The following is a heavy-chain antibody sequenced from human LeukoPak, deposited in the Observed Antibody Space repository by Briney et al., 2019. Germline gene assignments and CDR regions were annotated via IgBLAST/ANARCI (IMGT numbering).Heavy chain of an antibody. D-gene: IGHD1-26*01. Sequence: GASVKVSCKASGYTFTSYGISWVRQAPGQGLEWMGWISAYNGNTNYAQKLQGRVTMTTDTSTSTAYMELRSLRSDDTAVYYCARDPPPTAQKWEAYYGMDVWGQGTTVTVSS. CDR2: ISAYNGNT. J-gene: IGHJ6*02. CDR3: ARDPPPTAQKWEAYYGMDV. V-gene: IGHV1-18*01. CDR1: GYTFTSYG.